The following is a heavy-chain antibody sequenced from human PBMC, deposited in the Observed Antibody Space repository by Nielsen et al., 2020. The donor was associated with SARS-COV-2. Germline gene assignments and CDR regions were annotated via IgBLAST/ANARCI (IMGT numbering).Heavy chain of an antibody. Sequence: SETLSLTCTVSGGSISSGGYYWSWIRQHPGKGLEWIGYIYYSGSTYYNPSLKSRVTISVDTSKNQFSLNLNSVTAADTAAYFCARDYYGDYLDGFDIWGQGTVVAVSS. D-gene: IGHD4-17*01. CDR2: IYYSGST. V-gene: IGHV4-31*03. J-gene: IGHJ3*02. CDR3: ARDYYGDYLDGFDI. CDR1: GGSISSGGYY.